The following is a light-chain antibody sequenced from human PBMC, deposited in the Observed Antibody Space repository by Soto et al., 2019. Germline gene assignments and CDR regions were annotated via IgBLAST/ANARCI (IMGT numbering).Light chain of an antibody. V-gene: IGLV2-8*01. CDR1: SSDIGGYNY. Sequence: QSALTQPPSASGSPGQSVTISCTGTSSDIGGYNYVSWYQQHPGKAPKLMIYEVNKRPSGVPDRFSGSKSGNTASLTVSGLQAEDEADYYCTSYAGSNRLWVLGGGTKVTVL. CDR2: EVN. CDR3: TSYAGSNRLWV. J-gene: IGLJ3*02.